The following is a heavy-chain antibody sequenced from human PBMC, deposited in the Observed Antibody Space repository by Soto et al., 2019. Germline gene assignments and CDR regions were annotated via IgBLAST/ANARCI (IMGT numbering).Heavy chain of an antibody. Sequence: QEQLAESGGGVVQPGRSLTVSCEASGFTFTSYSMYWVRQAPGKGLEWVAGISFDGSTRHFADSVKGRFTISRDNSKNTMSLQMNSPRVEDTAVDYCARSRAVVLGVPVREYFGMDVWGQGTTVTVS. V-gene: IGHV3-30*04. CDR3: ARSRAVVLGVPVREYFGMDV. J-gene: IGHJ6*02. D-gene: IGHD3-10*01. CDR1: GFTFTSYS. CDR2: ISFDGSTR.